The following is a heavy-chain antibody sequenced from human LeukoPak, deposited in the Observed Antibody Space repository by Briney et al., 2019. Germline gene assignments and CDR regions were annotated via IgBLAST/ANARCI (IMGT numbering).Heavy chain of an antibody. CDR2: IYYSGST. CDR1: GGSISSSSYY. D-gene: IGHD5-24*01. V-gene: IGHV4-39*07. CDR3: ARGEGRDGYNYVY. J-gene: IGHJ4*02. Sequence: SETLSLTCTVSGGSISSSSYYWGWIRQPPGKGLEWIGGIYYSGSTYYNPSLKSRVTISVDTSKNQFSLKLSSVTAADTAVYYCARGEGRDGYNYVYWGQGTLVTVSS.